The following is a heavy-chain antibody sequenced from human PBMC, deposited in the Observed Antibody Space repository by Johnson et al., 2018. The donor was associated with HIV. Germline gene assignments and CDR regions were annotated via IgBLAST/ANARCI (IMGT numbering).Heavy chain of an antibody. Sequence: QMQLVESGGGLVQPGGFLRLSCAASGFRFDDYGMTWVRQAPGKGLEWVAVISYDGSNKYYADSVKGRFTISRDNSKNTLYLQMNSLRAEDTAVYYCARDSPWEITMVQGVIGIWGQGTMVTVSS. V-gene: IGHV3-30*03. CDR3: ARDSPWEITMVQGVIGI. CDR2: ISYDGSNK. CDR1: GFRFDDYG. D-gene: IGHD3-10*01. J-gene: IGHJ3*02.